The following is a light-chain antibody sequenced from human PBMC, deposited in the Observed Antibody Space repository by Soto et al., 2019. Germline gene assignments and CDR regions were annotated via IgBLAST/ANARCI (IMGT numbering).Light chain of an antibody. V-gene: IGKV3-15*01. J-gene: IGKJ4*01. CDR3: QQYNNWPRT. CDR1: QSVSSN. CDR2: GAS. Sequence: EIVMTQSPATKSTSPGERASLSCXASQSVSSNLAWYQQKPGQAPRLLIYGASTRATGIPARFSGSGSGTEFTLTISSLQSEDFAVYYCQQYNNWPRTFGGGTKVDNK.